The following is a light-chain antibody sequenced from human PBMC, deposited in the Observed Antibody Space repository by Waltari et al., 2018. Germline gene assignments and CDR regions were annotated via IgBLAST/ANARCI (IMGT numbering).Light chain of an antibody. V-gene: IGKV3-11*01. Sequence: EIVLTQSPVTLSLSPGERPTLSCRASQSVGSYLAWYQQKAGQAPRLLIYDASNGATGIPARFSGSGSGTDFTLTISSLEPEDFAIYYCQQRSTWPLTFGGGSKVEI. CDR1: QSVGSY. CDR2: DAS. J-gene: IGKJ4*01. CDR3: QQRSTWPLT.